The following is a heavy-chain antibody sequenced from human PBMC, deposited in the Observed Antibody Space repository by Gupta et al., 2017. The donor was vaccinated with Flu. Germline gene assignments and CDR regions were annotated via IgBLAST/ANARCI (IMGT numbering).Heavy chain of an antibody. CDR1: GFTFSSYG. CDR3: AKDNEEQWLANIDY. J-gene: IGHJ4*02. CDR2: ISYDGSNK. V-gene: IGHV3-30*18. D-gene: IGHD6-19*01. Sequence: QVQLVESGGGVVQPGRSLRLSCAASGFTFSSYGMHWVRQAPGKGLEWVAVISYDGSNKYYADSVKGRFTISRDNSKNTLYLQMNSLRAEDTAVYYCAKDNEEQWLANIDYWGQGTLVTVSS.